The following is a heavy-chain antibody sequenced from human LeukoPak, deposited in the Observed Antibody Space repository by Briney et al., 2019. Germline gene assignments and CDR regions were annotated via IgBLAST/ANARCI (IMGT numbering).Heavy chain of an antibody. J-gene: IGHJ6*03. V-gene: IGHV4-39*07. CDR1: GGSISSSSYY. Sequence: PSETLSLTCTVSGGSISSSSYYWGWIRQPPGKGLEWIGSIYYSGSTYYNPSLKSRVTISVDTSKNQFSLKLSSVTAADTAVYYCARDRKLITMVRGHTYYYYHMDVWGKGTTVTVSS. CDR3: ARDRKLITMVRGHTYYYYHMDV. D-gene: IGHD3-10*01. CDR2: IYYSGST.